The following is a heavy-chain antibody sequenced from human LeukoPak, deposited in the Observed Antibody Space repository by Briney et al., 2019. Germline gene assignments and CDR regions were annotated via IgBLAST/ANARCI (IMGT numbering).Heavy chain of an antibody. D-gene: IGHD6-13*01. V-gene: IGHV5-51*01. CDR3: ARRIAVAGTFDS. J-gene: IGHJ4*02. CDR2: IYPGDSET. Sequence: GESLKISCKGSGYSFSSYWIAWVRQMPGKGLEWMGIIYPGDSETRYTPSFQSQVTISADRSISTAYLQWSSLKASDTAIYYCARRIAVAGTFDSWGQGTRVTVSS. CDR1: GYSFSSYW.